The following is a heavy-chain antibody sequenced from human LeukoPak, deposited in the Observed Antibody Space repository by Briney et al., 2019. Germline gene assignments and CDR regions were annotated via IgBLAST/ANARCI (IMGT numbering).Heavy chain of an antibody. V-gene: IGHV4-39*01. CDR1: GGSIGSSSYY. D-gene: IGHD3-10*01. J-gene: IGHJ3*02. Sequence: SETLSLTXTVSGGSIGSSSYYWGWIRQPPGKGLEWIGCIYSSGSTYYNPSLMSRVTISVDTSKSQFSLKLSSVTAADTAVYYCARLGGSGDTFGIWGQGTMVTVSS. CDR3: ARLGGSGDTFGI. CDR2: IYSSGST.